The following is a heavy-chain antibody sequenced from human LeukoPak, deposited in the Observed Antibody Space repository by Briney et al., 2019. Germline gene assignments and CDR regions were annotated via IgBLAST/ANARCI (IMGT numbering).Heavy chain of an antibody. V-gene: IGHV3-30*18. CDR3: AKAPPIWFGELLS. J-gene: IGHJ4*02. CDR1: GFTFSSYG. Sequence: GGSLRLSCAASGFTFSSYGMHWVRQAPGKGLEWVAVISYDGSNKYYADSVKGRFTISRDNSKNTLYLQMNSLRAEDTAVYYCAKAPPIWFGELLSWGQGTLVTVSS. D-gene: IGHD3-10*01. CDR2: ISYDGSNK.